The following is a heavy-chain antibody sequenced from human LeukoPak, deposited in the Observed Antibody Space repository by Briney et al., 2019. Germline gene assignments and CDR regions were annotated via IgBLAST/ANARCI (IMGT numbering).Heavy chain of an antibody. V-gene: IGHV1-69*04. D-gene: IGHD5-24*01. CDR2: IIPILGIA. Sequence: ASVKVSCKASGGTFSSDAINWVRQAPGQGLEWLGRIIPILGIANYAQKFQGRVTITADKSTSTAYMELSSLRSEDTAVYYCARGRRDGYNYVSWFDPWGQGTLVTVSS. CDR3: ARGRRDGYNYVSWFDP. CDR1: GGTFSSDA. J-gene: IGHJ5*02.